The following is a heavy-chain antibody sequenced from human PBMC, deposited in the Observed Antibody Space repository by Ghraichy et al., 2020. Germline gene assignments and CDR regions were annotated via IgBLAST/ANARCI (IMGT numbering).Heavy chain of an antibody. V-gene: IGHV3-23*01. CDR1: GFTFSSYA. J-gene: IGHJ4*02. D-gene: IGHD1-26*01. CDR2: ISGSGGST. CDR3: AWSLKERGAFDY. Sequence: GGSLRLSCAASGFTFSSYAMSWVRQAPGKGLEWVSAISGSGGSTYYADSVKGRFTISRDNSKNTLYLQMNSLRAEDTAVYYCAWSLKERGAFDYWGQGTLVTVSS.